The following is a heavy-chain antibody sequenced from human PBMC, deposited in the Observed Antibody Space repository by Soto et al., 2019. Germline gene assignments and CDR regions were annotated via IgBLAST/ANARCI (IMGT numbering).Heavy chain of an antibody. Sequence: GGSLRLSCAASGFTFDDYAMHWVRQAPVKGLEWVSGISWNSGSITYADSVKGRFTISRDNAKKSLYLQMNSLRAEDTALYYCAKDTDSGGPAQFDYWGQGTLVTVSS. D-gene: IGHD3-10*01. CDR2: ISWNSGSI. V-gene: IGHV3-9*01. CDR3: AKDTDSGGPAQFDY. CDR1: GFTFDDYA. J-gene: IGHJ4*02.